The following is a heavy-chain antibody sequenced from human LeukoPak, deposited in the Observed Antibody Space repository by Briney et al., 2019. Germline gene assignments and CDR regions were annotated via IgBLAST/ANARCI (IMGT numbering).Heavy chain of an antibody. J-gene: IGHJ5*02. CDR2: INPNSGGT. D-gene: IGHD3-10*01. CDR3: ARGPLKRGNWFDP. CDR1: GYTFTGYY. V-gene: IGHV1-2*02. Sequence: ASVKVSCKASGYTFTGYYMHWVRQAPGQGLEWMGWINPNSGGTNYAQKFQGRVTMTRDTSISTAYMELSRLRSVDTAVYYCARGPLKRGNWFDPWGQGTLVTVSS.